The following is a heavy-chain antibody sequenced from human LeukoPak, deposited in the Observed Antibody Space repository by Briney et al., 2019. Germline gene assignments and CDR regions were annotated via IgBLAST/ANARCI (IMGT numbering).Heavy chain of an antibody. CDR3: ARDSIIPILWLGFDP. Sequence: ASVKVSCKASGYTFTSYYMRWVRQAPGQGLEWMGIINPSGGSTSYAQKFQGRVTMTRDTSTSTVYMELSSLRSEDTAVYYCARDSIIPILWLGFDPWGQGTLVTVSS. CDR1: GYTFTSYY. CDR2: INPSGGST. V-gene: IGHV1-46*01. J-gene: IGHJ5*02. D-gene: IGHD3-9*01.